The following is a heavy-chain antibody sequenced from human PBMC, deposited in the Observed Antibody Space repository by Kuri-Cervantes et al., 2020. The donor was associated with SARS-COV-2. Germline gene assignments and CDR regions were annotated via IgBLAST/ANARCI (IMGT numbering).Heavy chain of an antibody. J-gene: IGHJ4*02. Sequence: GESLKISCAASGFNFSRTDMHWVRQAPGKGLEWVALISHDGENKKCIASGKGRFTISRDNSQNTLYLHMKSLRSEDTAMYYCAKDRVGVQDFWGQGTLVTVSS. CDR3: AKDRVGVQDF. V-gene: IGHV3-30*18. CDR2: ISHDGENK. CDR1: GFNFSRTD. D-gene: IGHD2-21*01.